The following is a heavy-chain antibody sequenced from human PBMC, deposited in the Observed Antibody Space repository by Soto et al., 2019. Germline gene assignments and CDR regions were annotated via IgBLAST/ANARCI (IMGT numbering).Heavy chain of an antibody. CDR2: INPSYGSP. V-gene: IGHV1-46*01. J-gene: IGHJ6*02. D-gene: IGHD4-17*01. CDR3: ARVRATLTTYNYYGMDV. Sequence: ASVKVSCKASGYSFTSYYIHWVRQAPGQGLEWMGIINPSYGSPSYAQKFQGRVTMTRDTSTSTVNMELSSLRSDDTAVYYCARVRATLTTYNYYGMDVWGQGTTVTVSS. CDR1: GYSFTSYY.